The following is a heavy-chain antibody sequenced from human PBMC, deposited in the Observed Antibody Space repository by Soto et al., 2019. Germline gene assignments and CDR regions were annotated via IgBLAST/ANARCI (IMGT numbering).Heavy chain of an antibody. CDR3: ARDVLAPPSYFDP. J-gene: IGHJ5*02. CDR1: GGSIDSGDYY. D-gene: IGHD1-26*01. Sequence: SETLSLTCTVSGGSIDSGDYYWSWIRQPPGKGLEWIGYVYYSGTTNYNPFLKSRVTLSLDKSKNQFSLKMNSVTAADTAVYYCARDVLAPPSYFDPCGPGTLLTVSS. CDR2: VYYSGTT. V-gene: IGHV4-61*08.